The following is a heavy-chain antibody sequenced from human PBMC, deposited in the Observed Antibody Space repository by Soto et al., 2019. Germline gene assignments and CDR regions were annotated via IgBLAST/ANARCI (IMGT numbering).Heavy chain of an antibody. D-gene: IGHD1-26*01. V-gene: IGHV3-7*03. J-gene: IGHJ6*02. CDR1: GFTFSSYW. CDR3: ARVSRGIANGMDV. Sequence: PGGSLRLSCAASGFTFSSYWMSWVRQAPGKGLEWVANIKQDGSEKYYVDSVKGRFTISRDNAKNSLYLQMNSLRAEDTAVYYCARVSRGIANGMDVWGQGTTVTVSS. CDR2: IKQDGSEK.